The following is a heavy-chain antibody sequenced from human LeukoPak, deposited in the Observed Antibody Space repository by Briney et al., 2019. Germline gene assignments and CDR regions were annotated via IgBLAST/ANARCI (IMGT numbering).Heavy chain of an antibody. CDR2: IYYSGNT. CDR1: GGSISSYY. D-gene: IGHD6-6*01. J-gene: IGHJ6*02. Sequence: PSETLSLTCTVSGGSISSYYWSWIRQPPGKGLEWIGYIYYSGNTNYNPSLKSRVTISVDTSKNQFSLKLSSLTAADTAVYYCARDKVSVYYYGMDVWGQGTTVIVSS. CDR3: ARDKVSVYYYGMDV. V-gene: IGHV4-59*01.